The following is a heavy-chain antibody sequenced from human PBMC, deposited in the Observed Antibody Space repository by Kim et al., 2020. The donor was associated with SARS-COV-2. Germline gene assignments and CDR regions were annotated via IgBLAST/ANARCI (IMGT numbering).Heavy chain of an antibody. CDR1: GFSLSTSGVG. CDR2: IYWDDDK. CDR3: AREMATINDY. J-gene: IGHJ4*02. D-gene: IGHD5-12*01. Sequence: SGPTLVNPTQTLTLTCTFSGFSLSTSGVGVGWIRQPPGKALEWLALIYWDDDKRYSPSLKSRLTITKDTSKNQEVLTMTNMDPVDTATYYCAREMATINDYWGQGTLVTVSS. V-gene: IGHV2-5*02.